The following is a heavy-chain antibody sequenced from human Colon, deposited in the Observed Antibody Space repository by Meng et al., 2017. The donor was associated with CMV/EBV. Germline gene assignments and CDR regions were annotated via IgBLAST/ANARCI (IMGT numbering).Heavy chain of an antibody. CDR1: GFTFRSYA. Sequence: GESLKISCVASGFTFRSYAMNWVRQTPGKGLEWVSVIYSAGSYGGASHTSYAASVKGRFTISRDDSENTLCLQMDSLRGEDTAIYYCATVALSGTETMDFWGRGTLVTVSS. CDR3: ATVALSGTETMDF. CDR2: IYSAGSYGGASHT. D-gene: IGHD1-26*01. J-gene: IGHJ4*02. V-gene: IGHV3-23*03.